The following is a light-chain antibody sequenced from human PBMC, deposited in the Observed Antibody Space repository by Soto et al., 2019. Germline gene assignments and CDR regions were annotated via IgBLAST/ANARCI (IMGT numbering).Light chain of an antibody. CDR3: QERSRWPRAT. Sequence: EMVLTQSPATLSLSPGESATLSCRASQNVGHNLAWYQQKSGQPPRLLIHTASSRATGIPARFSGSGSRTDVTLTISSREPEDIAVYYCQERSRWPRATFGGGTRVEIK. V-gene: IGKV3-11*01. J-gene: IGKJ4*01. CDR1: QNVGHN. CDR2: TAS.